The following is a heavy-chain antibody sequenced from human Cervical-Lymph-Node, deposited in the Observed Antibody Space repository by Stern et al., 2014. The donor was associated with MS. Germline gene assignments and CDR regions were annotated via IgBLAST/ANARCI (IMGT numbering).Heavy chain of an antibody. J-gene: IGHJ6*02. Sequence: QVQLVQSGAEVKKPGASVKVSSKASGYTFTSYAMHWVRQAPGQRLEWMGWINAGNGNTKYSQKFQGRVTITRDTSASTAYMELSSLRSEDTAVYYCARGGSGSSNRFMDVWGQGTTVTVSS. CDR1: GYTFTSYA. D-gene: IGHD6-19*01. CDR3: ARGGSGSSNRFMDV. V-gene: IGHV1-3*01. CDR2: INAGNGNT.